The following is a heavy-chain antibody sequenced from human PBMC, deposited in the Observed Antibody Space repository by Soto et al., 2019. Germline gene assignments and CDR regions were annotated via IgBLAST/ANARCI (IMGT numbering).Heavy chain of an antibody. CDR2: ISYDGSNK. Sequence: QVQLVESGGGVVQPGGSLRLSCAASGFTFSNYGRHWVRQAPGKGLEWVTVISYDGSNKYYADSGKGRFTISRDNPMNTLYLQMNSLRAEDTALYYCAKSGGRDGYNLVDNWGQGTLVTVSS. CDR3: AKSGGRDGYNLVDN. V-gene: IGHV3-30*18. J-gene: IGHJ4*02. CDR1: GFTFSNYG. D-gene: IGHD5-18*01.